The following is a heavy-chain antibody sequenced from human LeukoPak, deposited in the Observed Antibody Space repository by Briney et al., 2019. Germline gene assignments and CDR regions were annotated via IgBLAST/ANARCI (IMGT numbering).Heavy chain of an antibody. J-gene: IGHJ4*02. Sequence: SETLSLTCTVSGGSISSGGYYWSWIRQHPGKGLEWIGYIYYSGSTYYNPSLKSRVTISVDTSKNQFSLKLSSVTAADTAVYYCARSATTAIDYWGQGTLVTVSS. CDR2: IYYSGST. CDR1: GGSISSGGYY. CDR3: ARSATTAIDY. V-gene: IGHV4-31*03. D-gene: IGHD1-26*01.